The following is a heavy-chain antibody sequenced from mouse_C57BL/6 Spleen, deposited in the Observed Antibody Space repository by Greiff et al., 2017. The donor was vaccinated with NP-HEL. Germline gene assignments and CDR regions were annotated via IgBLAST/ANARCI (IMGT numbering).Heavy chain of an antibody. CDR2: ISSGGSYT. CDR3: ARQGGVSGYCDV. J-gene: IGHJ1*03. CDR1: GFTFSSYG. D-gene: IGHD3-1*01. V-gene: IGHV5-6*01. Sequence: EVMLVESGGDLVKPGGSLKLSCAASGFTFSSYGMSWVRQTPDKRLEWVATISSGGSYTYYPDSVKGRFTISRDNAKNTLYLQLRSLQSEETAMDDCARQGGVSGYCDVWGTGTTVTVSS.